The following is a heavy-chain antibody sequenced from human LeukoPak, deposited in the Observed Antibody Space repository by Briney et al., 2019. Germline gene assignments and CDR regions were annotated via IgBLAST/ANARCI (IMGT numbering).Heavy chain of an antibody. CDR1: GYSFTSYW. D-gene: IGHD5-12*01. CDR3: ARHRWLRVFDY. CDR2: IDPSDSYT. J-gene: IGHJ4*02. Sequence: GESLKISCKVSGYSFTSYWISWVRQMPGKGLEWMGRIDPSDSYTNHNPSFQGHVTISADKSISTAYLQWSSLKASDTAMYYCARHRWLRVFDYWGQGTLVTVSS. V-gene: IGHV5-10-1*01.